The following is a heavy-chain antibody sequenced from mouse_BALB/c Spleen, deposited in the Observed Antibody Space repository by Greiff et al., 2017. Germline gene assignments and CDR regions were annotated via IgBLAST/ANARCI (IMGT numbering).Heavy chain of an antibody. CDR3: ARDGGYDEDWFAY. CDR1: GFTFSDYY. J-gene: IGHJ3*01. CDR2: ISDGGSYT. V-gene: IGHV5-4*02. D-gene: IGHD2-14*01. Sequence: EVQVVESGGGLVKPGGSLKLSCAASGFTFSDYYMYWVRQTPEKRLEWVATISDGGSYTYYPDSVKGRFTISRDNAKNNLYLQMSSLKSEDTAMYYCARDGGYDEDWFAYWGQGTLVTVSA.